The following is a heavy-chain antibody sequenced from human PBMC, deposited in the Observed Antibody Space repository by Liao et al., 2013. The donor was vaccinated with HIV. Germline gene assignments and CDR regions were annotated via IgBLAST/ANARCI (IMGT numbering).Heavy chain of an antibody. Sequence: QVQLQESGPGLVKPSETLSLTCTVSGGSISSYYWSWIRQPAGKGLEWIGRIYTSGSTNYNPSLKSRVTISVDTSKNQFSLKLSSVTAADTAVYYCARAGDITMVRGVIKSFDYWGQGTLVTVSS. CDR1: GGSISSYY. CDR2: IYTSGST. V-gene: IGHV4-4*07. CDR3: ARAGDITMVRGVIKSFDY. D-gene: IGHD3-10*01. J-gene: IGHJ4*02.